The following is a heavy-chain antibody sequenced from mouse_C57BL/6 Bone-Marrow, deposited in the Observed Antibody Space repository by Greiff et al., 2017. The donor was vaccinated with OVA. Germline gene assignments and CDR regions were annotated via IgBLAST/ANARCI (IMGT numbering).Heavy chain of an antibody. J-gene: IGHJ2*01. V-gene: IGHV1-62-2*01. Sequence: LQLQRPGAELVNPGASVKLSCKASASTFPGFTIPWLKQRSGRGLEWIGGFYPGSGSIKYNEKFKDKATLTADKSSSTVYMELSRLTSEDSAVYFCARHEDRRTARFDYWGQGTTLTVSS. CDR1: ASTFPGFT. CDR3: ARHEDRRTARFDY. CDR2: FYPGSGSI. D-gene: IGHD1-2*01.